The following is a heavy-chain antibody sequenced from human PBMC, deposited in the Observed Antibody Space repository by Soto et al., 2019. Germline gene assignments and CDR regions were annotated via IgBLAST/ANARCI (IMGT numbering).Heavy chain of an antibody. D-gene: IGHD2-21*02. Sequence: SETLSLTCGVSGGTVASSHWWSWVRQSPGRGLEWIGNVYHTGDTNFNPSLQSRVTFSVDKSNNQFSLRPTSVTAADTAVYFCAREIVTAGGNNYFDPWGPGTLVTVSS. V-gene: IGHV4-4*02. CDR1: GGTVASSHW. CDR3: AREIVTAGGNNYFDP. CDR2: VYHTGDT. J-gene: IGHJ5*02.